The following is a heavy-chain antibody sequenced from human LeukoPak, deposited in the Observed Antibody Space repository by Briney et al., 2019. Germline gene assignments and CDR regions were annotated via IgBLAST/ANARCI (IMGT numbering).Heavy chain of an antibody. J-gene: IGHJ4*02. V-gene: IGHV3-21*01. CDR1: GFTFSSYS. Sequence: GGSLRLSCAASGFTFSSYSMNWVRQAPGKGLEWVSSISSSCSYIYYADSVKGRFTISRDNAKNSLYLQMNSLRAEDTAVYYCARGASSYYYGSGTEYYFDYWGQGTLVTVSS. D-gene: IGHD3-10*01. CDR3: ARGASSYYYGSGTEYYFDY. CDR2: ISSSCSYI.